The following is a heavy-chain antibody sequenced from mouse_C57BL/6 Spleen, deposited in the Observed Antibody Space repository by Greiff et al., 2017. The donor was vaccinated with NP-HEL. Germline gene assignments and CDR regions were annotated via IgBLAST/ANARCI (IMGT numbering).Heavy chain of an antibody. J-gene: IGHJ1*03. CDR2: INPNYGTT. V-gene: IGHV1-39*01. CDR1: GYSFTDYN. CDR3: ARERSSYWYFDV. Sequence: EVKLVESGPELVKPGASVKISCKASGYSFTDYNMNWVKQSNGKSLEWIGVINPNYGTTSYNQKFKGKATLTVDQSSSTAYMQLNSLTSEDSAVYYCARERSSYWYFDVWGTGTTVTVSS. D-gene: IGHD1-1*01.